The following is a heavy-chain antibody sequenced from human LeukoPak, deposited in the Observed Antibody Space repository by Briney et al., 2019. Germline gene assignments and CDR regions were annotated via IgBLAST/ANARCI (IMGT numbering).Heavy chain of an antibody. Sequence: GESLKISYKGSGYSFADSWVAWVRQMPGKGLEWMAIIYPGDSDTRYSPSFEGQVTISADKSISTAYLQWSSLKASDTAKYYCARSPMGWGYGMDVWGQGTTVTVSS. CDR3: ARSPMGWGYGMDV. V-gene: IGHV5-51*01. CDR2: IYPGDSDT. J-gene: IGHJ6*02. CDR1: GYSFADSW. D-gene: IGHD3-10*01.